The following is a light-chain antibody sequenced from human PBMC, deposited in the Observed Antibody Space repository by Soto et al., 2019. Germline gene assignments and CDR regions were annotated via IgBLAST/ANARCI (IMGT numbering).Light chain of an antibody. CDR2: DAS. CDR3: XXXXXXPX. V-gene: IGKV1-33*01. Sequence: DIQMTQSPSSLSASVGDRVTITCQASQNINNYLNWYQQKPGRAPKLLIYDASNLEAGVPSRFRGSGSGTDFTFTISRLQPEDIAXXXXXXXXXXPXFGQGTRLEIK. CDR1: QNINNY. J-gene: IGKJ5*01.